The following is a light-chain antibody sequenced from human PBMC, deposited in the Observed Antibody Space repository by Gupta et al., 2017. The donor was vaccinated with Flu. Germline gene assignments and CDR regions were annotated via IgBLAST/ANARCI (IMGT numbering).Light chain of an antibody. CDR3: QQSYSTPSCS. V-gene: IGKV1-39*01. Sequence: DIQVTQSPSSLSASVGDRVSITCRAARDIEDYLNWYQQRPGEPPRLLIYASSNLQSGVPSRFSGSGSGTDFTLTISNRQPDDFATYYCQQSYSTPSCSFGQGTRVEVK. J-gene: IGKJ2*04. CDR1: RDIEDY. CDR2: ASS.